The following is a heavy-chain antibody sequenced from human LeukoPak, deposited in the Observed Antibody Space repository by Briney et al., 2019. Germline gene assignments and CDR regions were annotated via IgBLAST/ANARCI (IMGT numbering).Heavy chain of an antibody. J-gene: IGHJ6*03. Sequence: GASVKVSCKASGSTFTSYGSSWVRQAPGQGLEWMGWISAYSGNANYAHKLQGRVTMTTDTSTSTAYMELRSLKSDDTAVYYCARDGSYRDYYYYYYMDVWGKGTTVTVSS. CDR3: ARDGSYRDYYYYYYMDV. D-gene: IGHD3-16*02. CDR1: GSTFTSYG. CDR2: ISAYSGNA. V-gene: IGHV1-18*01.